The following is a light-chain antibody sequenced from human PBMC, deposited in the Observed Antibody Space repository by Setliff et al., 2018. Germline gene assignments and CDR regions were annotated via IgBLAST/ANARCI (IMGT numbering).Light chain of an antibody. CDR2: SNN. Sequence: QSVLTQPPSASGTPGQRVTISCSGSSSNIGSHSVNWYQKVPGAAPKLLIFSNNMRPSGVPDRFSGSKSGTSASLAISGLQSEDEGDYYCAVRDDSRGGSGMFGGGTKVTV. CDR1: SSNIGSHS. J-gene: IGLJ3*02. V-gene: IGLV1-44*01. CDR3: AVRDDSRGGSGM.